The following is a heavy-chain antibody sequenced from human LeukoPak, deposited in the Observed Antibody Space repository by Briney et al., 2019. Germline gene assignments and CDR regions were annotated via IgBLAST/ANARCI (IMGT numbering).Heavy chain of an antibody. V-gene: IGHV4-61*02. CDR3: ARERRTVDLGTSFHGHWFDP. CDR1: GGSISDNYY. D-gene: IGHD3-16*01. Sequence: SQTLSLTSNVPGGSISDNYYWAWIRQPPGKGLEYIGLIYNSVITNYNPSLKSRVTMSVDKSKSQFYLKLNSVTAADTAVYYCARERRTVDLGTSFHGHWFDPWGQGTLVTVSS. J-gene: IGHJ5*02. CDR2: IYNSVIT.